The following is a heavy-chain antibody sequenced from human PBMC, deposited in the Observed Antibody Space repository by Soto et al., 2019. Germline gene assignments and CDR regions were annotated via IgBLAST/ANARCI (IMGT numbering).Heavy chain of an antibody. J-gene: IGHJ4*02. CDR2: IYYTGST. Sequence: PAETLSLTCTVSGDSISGYYLSWVRQPPGKGLEWIGFIYYTGSTNYNPSLKSRVTMSVDTSKNQFSLKLRSVTAADTAVYFCAKYRRTDAEGYTFEYWGQGALVTVSS. CDR3: AKYRRTDAEGYTFEY. V-gene: IGHV4-59*01. D-gene: IGHD6-13*01. CDR1: GDSISGYY.